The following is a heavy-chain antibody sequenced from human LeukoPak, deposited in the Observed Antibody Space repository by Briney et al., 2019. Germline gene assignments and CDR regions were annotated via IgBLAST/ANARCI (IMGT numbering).Heavy chain of an antibody. CDR1: GYTFTGYY. CDR2: INPNSGGT. CDR3: ASLYYYDSGGYKYNWFDP. D-gene: IGHD3-22*01. Sequence: ASVKVSCKASGYTFTGYYMHLVRQAPGQGLEWMGWINPNSGGTKYAQKFQGRVIMTRDTSINTAYMELSRLRSDDTAIYYCASLYYYDSGGYKYNWFDPWGQGTQVTVSS. J-gene: IGHJ5*02. V-gene: IGHV1-2*02.